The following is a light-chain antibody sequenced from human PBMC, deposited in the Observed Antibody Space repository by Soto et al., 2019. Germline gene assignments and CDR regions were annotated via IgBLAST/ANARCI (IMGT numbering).Light chain of an antibody. Sequence: EIQMTQSPSTLSASVGDRATISCRASHNIERWMAWYQQKPGQAPSLLIFDASTLHSGVPSRFSGSGSVTYFTLTISSLQPDDFATYYCQQFAISATFGQGTKVDIK. CDR1: HNIERW. V-gene: IGKV1-5*01. CDR2: DAS. J-gene: IGKJ1*01. CDR3: QQFAISAT.